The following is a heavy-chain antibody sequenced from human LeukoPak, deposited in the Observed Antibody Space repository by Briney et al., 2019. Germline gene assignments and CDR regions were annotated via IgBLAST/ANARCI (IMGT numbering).Heavy chain of an antibody. Sequence: PGGSLRLSCAASGFTFSSYSMNWVRQAPGKGLEWVSSISSSSSYIYYADSVKGRFTISRDNAKNSLYLQMNSLRAEDTAVYYCASNPERDSSSYRRWLGLYYYYYMDVWGKGTTVTVSS. CDR3: ASNPERDSSSYRRWLGLYYYYYMDV. CDR1: GFTFSSYS. J-gene: IGHJ6*03. D-gene: IGHD6-6*01. CDR2: ISSSSSYI. V-gene: IGHV3-21*01.